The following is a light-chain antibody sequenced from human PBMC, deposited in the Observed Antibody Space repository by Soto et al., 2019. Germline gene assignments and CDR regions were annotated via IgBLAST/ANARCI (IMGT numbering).Light chain of an antibody. CDR2: GAS. Sequence: EIRLTQSPGTLSLSPGERATLSCRASQSVNSNYLVWYQQKPGQAPRLLIYGASTRAAGITDRFSGSGSGTEFTLTISRLEPEDFAVYYCHQRQRWPRTFGQGTKVDIK. CDR3: HQRQRWPRT. J-gene: IGKJ1*01. CDR1: QSVNSNY. V-gene: IGKV3-20*01.